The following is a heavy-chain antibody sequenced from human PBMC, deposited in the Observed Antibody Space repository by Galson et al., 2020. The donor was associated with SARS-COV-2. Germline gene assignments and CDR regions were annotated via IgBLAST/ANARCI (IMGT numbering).Heavy chain of an antibody. CDR2: IIPILGIA. D-gene: IGHD3-3*01. Sequence: KISCKASGGTFSSYAISWVRQAPGQGLEWMGGIIPILGIANYAQQFQGRVTITADKSTSTAYMELSSLRSEDTAVYYCARGRGLEWLQTYYYYMDVWGKGTTVTVSS. CDR1: GGTFSSYA. V-gene: IGHV1-69*10. J-gene: IGHJ6*03. CDR3: ARGRGLEWLQTYYYYMDV.